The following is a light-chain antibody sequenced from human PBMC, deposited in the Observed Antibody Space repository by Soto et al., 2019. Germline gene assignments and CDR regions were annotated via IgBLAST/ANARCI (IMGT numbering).Light chain of an antibody. Sequence: MTQSPSTLSVSPGERATLSCRASQSINSNLAWYQQKPGQAPKLLIFRASIRDSGVPARFSGSGSGTEFNITISSMQSEDSAVYYCQQYNNWPPGTFGQGTKVDIK. J-gene: IGKJ1*01. V-gene: IGKV3-15*01. CDR1: QSINSN. CDR2: RAS. CDR3: QQYNNWPPGT.